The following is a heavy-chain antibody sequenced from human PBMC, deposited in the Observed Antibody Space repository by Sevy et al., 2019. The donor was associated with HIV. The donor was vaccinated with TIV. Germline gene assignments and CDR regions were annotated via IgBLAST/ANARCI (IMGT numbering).Heavy chain of an antibody. Sequence: GGSLRLSCAASGFTFSSYGMHWVRQAPGKGLEWVALIWNDGSSKYYVDSVKGRFTISRDNSKNTLYLQMNSLRAEDTAVYYCASGAYYYASRTENFDYWGQGTLVTVSS. CDR1: GFTFSSYG. D-gene: IGHD3-10*01. J-gene: IGHJ4*02. CDR3: ASGAYYYASRTENFDY. V-gene: IGHV3-33*01. CDR2: IWNDGSSK.